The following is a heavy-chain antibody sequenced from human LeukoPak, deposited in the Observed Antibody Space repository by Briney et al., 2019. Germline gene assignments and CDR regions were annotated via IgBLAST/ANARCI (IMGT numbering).Heavy chain of an antibody. D-gene: IGHD2/OR15-2a*01. CDR3: ATTFRRIADV. V-gene: IGHV3-64*01. CDR2: ISSNGGST. CDR1: GFTFSSYA. J-gene: IGHJ6*02. Sequence: PGGSLRLSCAASGFTFSSYAMHWVRQAPGKGLEYVSAISSNGGSTYYANSVKGRFTISRDNSKNMLYLQMGSLRAEDMAVYYCATTFRRIADVWGQGTTVTVSS.